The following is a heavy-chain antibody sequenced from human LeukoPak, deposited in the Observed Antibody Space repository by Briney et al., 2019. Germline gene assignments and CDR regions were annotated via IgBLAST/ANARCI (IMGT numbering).Heavy chain of an antibody. J-gene: IGHJ6*02. Sequence: PGGSLRLSCAASGFTFSSYAMSWVRQAPGQGLEWMGGIIPIFGTANYAQKFQGRVTITADESTSTAYMELSSLRSEDTAVYYCARVKLWDRDYYYYGMDVWGQGTTVTVSS. D-gene: IGHD5-18*01. V-gene: IGHV1-69*01. CDR1: GFTFSSYA. CDR3: ARVKLWDRDYYYYGMDV. CDR2: IIPIFGTA.